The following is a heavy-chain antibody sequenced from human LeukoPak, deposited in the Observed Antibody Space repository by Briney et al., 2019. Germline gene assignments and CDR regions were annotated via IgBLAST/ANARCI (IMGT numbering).Heavy chain of an antibody. CDR2: IKEDGSQK. J-gene: IGHJ4*02. V-gene: IGHV3-7*01. Sequence: PGGSLRLSCAASGFTFNNYAMNWVRQAPGKGLEWVANIKEDGSQKYYVDSVKGRFTISRDNAKNSLYLQMNSLRAEDTAVYYCARAHIPNFWGQGTLVTVSS. D-gene: IGHD2-2*02. CDR1: GFTFNNYA. CDR3: ARAHIPNF.